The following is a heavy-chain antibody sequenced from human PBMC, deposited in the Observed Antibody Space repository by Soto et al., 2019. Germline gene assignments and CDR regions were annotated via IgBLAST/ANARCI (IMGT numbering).Heavy chain of an antibody. CDR1: GFTFSSYW. CDR2: IKYDGGSA. V-gene: IGHV3-74*01. CDR3: ARGVPGHYGFDV. Sequence: EVQLVESGGGLVQPGGSLRLSCAASGFTFSSYWMHWVRQAPGKGLVWVSRIKYDGGSANYADSVKGRFTISRDNAENTVYLQMNSLRAEDTAVYYCARGVPGHYGFDVWGQGTMVTVSS. J-gene: IGHJ3*01. D-gene: IGHD1-1*01.